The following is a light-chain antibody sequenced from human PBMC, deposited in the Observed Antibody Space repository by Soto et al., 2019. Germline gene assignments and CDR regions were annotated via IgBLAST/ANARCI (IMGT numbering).Light chain of an antibody. CDR1: QSVFFSSNNKNY. Sequence: VMTQSPDSLAVSLGERATINCKSSQSVFFSSNNKNYLAWYQQKEGQPPELLIYWASFRESGVPDRFSGSGSGTDFTLTISSLKTEDAAVYYCQQYYTSPITFGQGTRLEIK. J-gene: IGKJ5*01. CDR2: WAS. CDR3: QQYYTSPIT. V-gene: IGKV4-1*01.